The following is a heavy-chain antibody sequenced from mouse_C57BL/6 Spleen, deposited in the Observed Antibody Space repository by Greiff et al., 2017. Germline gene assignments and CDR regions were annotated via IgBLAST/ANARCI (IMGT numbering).Heavy chain of an antibody. CDR2: IDPSDSET. Sequence: QVQLQQPGAELVRPGSSVKLSCKASGYTFTSYWMHWVQQSPIQGLEWIGNIDPSDSETHYNQNFKDKATLTGDKSASTAYMQLSSLTSEDSAVYYCSLTAQATGYAMDYWGQGTSVTVSS. J-gene: IGHJ4*01. D-gene: IGHD3-2*02. CDR3: SLTAQATGYAMDY. CDR1: GYTFTSYW. V-gene: IGHV1-52*01.